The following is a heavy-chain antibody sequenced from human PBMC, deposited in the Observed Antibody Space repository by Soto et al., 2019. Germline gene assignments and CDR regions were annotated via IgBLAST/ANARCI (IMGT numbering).Heavy chain of an antibody. J-gene: IGHJ4*02. CDR3: ARRGGGYGDHHY. CDR1: GGSISSYY. CDR2: IYYSGST. D-gene: IGHD4-17*01. V-gene: IGHV4-59*01. Sequence: QVQLQESGPGLVKPSETLSLTCTVSGGSISSYYWSWIRQPPGKGLEWIGYIYYSGSTNYNPSLKSRVTISVDTAKKQISLTLRSVTAADTAVYYCARRGGGYGDHHYWGQGTQVTGSS.